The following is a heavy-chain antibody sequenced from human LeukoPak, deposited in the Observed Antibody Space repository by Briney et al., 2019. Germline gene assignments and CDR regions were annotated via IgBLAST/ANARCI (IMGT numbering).Heavy chain of an antibody. CDR1: GFTVSSNY. CDR2: IYNGGST. Sequence: GGSLRLSCAASGFTVSSNYMSWVRQAPGKGLEWVSVIYNGGSTYYADSVKGRFTISIDSSKNTLYLQMNSLRAEDTAVYYCARKYSSNWFFDYWGQGALVTVSS. J-gene: IGHJ4*02. CDR3: ARKYSSNWFFDY. D-gene: IGHD6-13*01. V-gene: IGHV3-53*01.